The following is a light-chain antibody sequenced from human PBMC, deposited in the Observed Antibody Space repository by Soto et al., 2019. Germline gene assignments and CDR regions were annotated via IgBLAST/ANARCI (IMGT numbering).Light chain of an antibody. V-gene: IGKV3-20*01. CDR2: GAS. J-gene: IGKJ4*01. CDR1: LSVSSSY. CDR3: QQHGSSPL. Sequence: EIVLTQSPGTMYLSPGERATLSCRASLSVSSSYLDWYQQKPGQAPRLLIYGASIRATGIPDRFSGSGSETDFTHTISRLEPEDFAVYYCQQHGSSPLLGGRTKVEIK.